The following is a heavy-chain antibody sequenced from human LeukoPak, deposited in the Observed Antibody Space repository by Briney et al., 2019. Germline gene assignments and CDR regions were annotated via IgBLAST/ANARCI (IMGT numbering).Heavy chain of an antibody. CDR2: INPNSGGT. V-gene: IGHV1-2*02. CDR3: ARESKGALRVVWFDP. D-gene: IGHD1-26*01. CDR1: GYTFTGYY. Sequence: ASVKVSCKASGYTFTGYYMHWVRQAPGQGLEWMGWINPNSGGTNYAQKFQGRVTMTRDTSISTAYMELSRLRSDDTAVYYCARESKGALRVVWFDPWGQGTLVTVSS. J-gene: IGHJ5*02.